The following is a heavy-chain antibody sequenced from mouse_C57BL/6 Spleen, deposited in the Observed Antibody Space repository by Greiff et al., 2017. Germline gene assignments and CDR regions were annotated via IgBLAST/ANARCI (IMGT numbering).Heavy chain of an antibody. CDR2: ISSGSSTI. J-gene: IGHJ1*03. Sequence: EVKVVESGGGLVKPGGSLKLSCAASGFTFSDYGMHWVRQAPEKGLEWVAYISSGSSTIYYADTVKGRFTISRDNAKNTLFLQMTSLRSEDTAMYYCARLATTVVATHWYFDVWGTGTTVTVSS. V-gene: IGHV5-17*01. D-gene: IGHD1-1*01. CDR1: GFTFSDYG. CDR3: ARLATTVVATHWYFDV.